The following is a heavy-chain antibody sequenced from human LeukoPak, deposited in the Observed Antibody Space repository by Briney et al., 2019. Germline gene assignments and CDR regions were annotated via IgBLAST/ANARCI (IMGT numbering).Heavy chain of an antibody. V-gene: IGHV4-59*01. Sequence: SETLSLTCTVFSDSFSSSYLSWLRQPPGKGLEWIGYIYYSGSTNYNPSLKSRVAISVDTSKNQFSLKLNSVTAADTAVYYCARGYCSSTICFQYFHHWGQGTLVTVSS. J-gene: IGHJ1*01. D-gene: IGHD2-2*01. CDR1: SDSFSSSY. CDR2: IYYSGST. CDR3: ARGYCSSTICFQYFHH.